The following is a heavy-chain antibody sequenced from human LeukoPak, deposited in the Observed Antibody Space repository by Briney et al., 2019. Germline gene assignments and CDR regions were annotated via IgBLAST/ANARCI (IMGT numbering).Heavy chain of an antibody. CDR3: ARGRGSDFWSASNI. CDR2: IYHSGST. J-gene: IGHJ4*02. V-gene: IGHV4-38-2*01. Sequence: SETLSLTCAVSGSSINSGYYWVWLRQPPGKGLEWIGTIYHSGSTYHNPSLKSRVTISVDTSKNQFSLKLTSVTAADTAVYYCARGRGSDFWSASNIWGQGTLVTVSS. D-gene: IGHD3-3*01. CDR1: GSSINSGYY.